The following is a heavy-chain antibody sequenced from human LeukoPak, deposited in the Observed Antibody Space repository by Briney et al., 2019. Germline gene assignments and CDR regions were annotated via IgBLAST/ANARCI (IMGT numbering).Heavy chain of an antibody. CDR3: VTAPMSTPTPPS. CDR1: GFTFSSYE. CDR2: ISSSGSTM. V-gene: IGHV3-48*03. Sequence: PGGSLTLSCVSSGFTFSSYEMNWVRQAPGKGLEWVSYISSSGSTMHYADSVKGRFTISRDNAKNSLFLQISSLRAEDTAVYYCVTAPMSTPTPPSWGQGTLVTVSS. J-gene: IGHJ5*02. D-gene: IGHD4-17*01.